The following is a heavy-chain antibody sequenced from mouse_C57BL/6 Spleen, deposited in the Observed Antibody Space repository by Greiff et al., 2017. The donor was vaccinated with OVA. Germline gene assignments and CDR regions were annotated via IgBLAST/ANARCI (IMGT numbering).Heavy chain of an antibody. CDR3: ARPSYGSSWFAY. CDR2: ISSGSSTI. J-gene: IGHJ3*01. D-gene: IGHD1-1*01. CDR1: GFTFSDYG. Sequence: EVQVVESGGGLVKPGGSLKLSCAASGFTFSDYGMHWVRQAPEKGLAWVAYISSGSSTIYYADTVKGRFTISRDNAKNTLFLQMPSLRSEDTAMYYCARPSYGSSWFAYWGQGTLVTVSA. V-gene: IGHV5-17*01.